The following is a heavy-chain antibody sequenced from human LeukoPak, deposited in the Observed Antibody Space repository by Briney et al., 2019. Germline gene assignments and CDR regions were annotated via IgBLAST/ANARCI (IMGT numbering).Heavy chain of an antibody. J-gene: IGHJ5*02. V-gene: IGHV1-2*02. CDR1: GYTFTGYY. D-gene: IGHD2-2*01. CDR3: ATCSSTSCYFRANWFDP. CDR2: INPNSGGT. Sequence: ASVKVSCKASGYTFTGYYMHWVRQAPGQGLEWMGWINPNSGGTNYAQKFQGRVTMTRDTSISTAYMELSRLRSDDTAVYYCATCSSTSCYFRANWFDPWGQGTLVTVSS.